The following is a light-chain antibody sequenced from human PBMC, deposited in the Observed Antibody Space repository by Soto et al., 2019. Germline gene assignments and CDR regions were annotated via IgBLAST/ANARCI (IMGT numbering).Light chain of an antibody. Sequence: QSVLTQPPSASGTPGQRVTISCSGISSNIGSNAVNWYQQLPGTAPKLLMYSDNQRPSGVPDRFSGSKSGTSASLAISGLQSDDEAAYYCATWDSSLNVAVLGGGTQLTVL. V-gene: IGLV1-44*01. CDR1: SSNIGSNA. CDR2: SDN. J-gene: IGLJ2*01. CDR3: ATWDSSLNVAV.